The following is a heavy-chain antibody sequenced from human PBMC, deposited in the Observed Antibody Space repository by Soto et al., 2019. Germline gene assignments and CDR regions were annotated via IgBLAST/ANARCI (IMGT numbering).Heavy chain of an antibody. Sequence: SETLSLTCAVSGGSISSSNWWSWVRQPPGKGLEWIGEIYHSGSTNYNPSLKSRVTISVDKSKNQFSLKLSSVTAADTAVYYCARFFLAARPGGDYYYGMDVWGQGTTVTVSS. CDR1: GGSISSSNW. V-gene: IGHV4-4*02. D-gene: IGHD6-6*01. CDR3: ARFFLAARPGGDYYYGMDV. J-gene: IGHJ6*02. CDR2: IYHSGST.